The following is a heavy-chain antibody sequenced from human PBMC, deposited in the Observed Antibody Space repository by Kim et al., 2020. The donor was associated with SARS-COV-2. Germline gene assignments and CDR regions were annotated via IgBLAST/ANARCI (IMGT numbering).Heavy chain of an antibody. D-gene: IGHD2-2*01. J-gene: IGHJ4*02. V-gene: IGHV3-23*01. CDR1: GFTFSSYA. CDR2: ISGSGGST. CDR3: AKVISRGLYHLPIYYFDY. Sequence: GGSLRLSCAASGFTFSSYAMSWVRQAPGKGLEWVSAISGSGGSTYYADSVKGRFTISRDNSKNTLYLQMNSLRAEDTAVYYCAKVISRGLYHLPIYYFDYWGQGTLVTVSS.